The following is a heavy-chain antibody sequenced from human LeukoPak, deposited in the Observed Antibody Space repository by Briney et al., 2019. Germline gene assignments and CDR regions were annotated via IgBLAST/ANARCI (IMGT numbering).Heavy chain of an antibody. CDR3: ARGGYCSGGSCPASWFDP. D-gene: IGHD2-15*01. V-gene: IGHV3-74*01. CDR2: INSDGSST. Sequence: PGGSLRLSCAASGFTFSSYWMHWVRHAPGKGLVWVSRINSDGSSTSYADSVKGRFTISRDNAKNTLYLQMNSLRAEDTAVYYCARGGYCSGGSCPASWFDPWGQGTLVTVSS. CDR1: GFTFSSYW. J-gene: IGHJ5*02.